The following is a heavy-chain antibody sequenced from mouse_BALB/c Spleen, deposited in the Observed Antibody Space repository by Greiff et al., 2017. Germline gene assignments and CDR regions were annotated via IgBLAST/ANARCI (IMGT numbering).Heavy chain of an antibody. J-gene: IGHJ1*01. V-gene: IGHV5-6-5*01. D-gene: IGHD1-1*01. CDR2: ISSGGST. Sequence: EVQVVESGGGLVKPGGSLKLSCAASGFTFSSYAMSWVRQTPEKRLEWVASISSGGSTYYPDSVKGRITISRDNARNLLYLQMSSLRSEDTAMYYCARGYYYGSSYWYFDVWGAGTTVTVSS. CDR3: ARGYYYGSSYWYFDV. CDR1: GFTFSSYA.